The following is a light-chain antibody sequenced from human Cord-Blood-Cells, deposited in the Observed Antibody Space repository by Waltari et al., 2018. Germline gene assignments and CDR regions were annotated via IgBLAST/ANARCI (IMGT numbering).Light chain of an antibody. Sequence: DIQMTQSPSSLAASVVDRVTITCRASQSISSYLNWYQQKPGKDPKLLIYAASRLQSGVPTRFSGSGSVTDFTLTISSLQPEDVATYYCQQSYSTPRTFGQGTKVEIK. CDR3: QQSYSTPRT. J-gene: IGKJ1*01. CDR1: QSISSY. CDR2: AAS. V-gene: IGKV1-39*01.